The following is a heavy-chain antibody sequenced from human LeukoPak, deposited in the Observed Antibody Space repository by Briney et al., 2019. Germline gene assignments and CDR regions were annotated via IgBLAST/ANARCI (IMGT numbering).Heavy chain of an antibody. Sequence: GGSLRLSCAASGFAFSNYAMSWVRQAPGKGLEWVPSLSGGGDSRYYADSVMGRFTISRDNSKNTLYLQMNSLRAEDTAVYYCAKAVRSMVTGGGYFDSWGQGTLVTVSS. D-gene: IGHD3-10*01. CDR3: AKAVRSMVTGGGYFDS. V-gene: IGHV3-23*01. J-gene: IGHJ4*02. CDR1: GFAFSNYA. CDR2: LSGGGDSR.